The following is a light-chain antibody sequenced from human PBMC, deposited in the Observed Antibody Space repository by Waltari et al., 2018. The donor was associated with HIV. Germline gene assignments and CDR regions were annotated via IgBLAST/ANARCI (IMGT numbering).Light chain of an antibody. J-gene: IGLJ2*01. Sequence: QSALTQPPSASGTPGQRVTISCSGSRPNIGNNYVYWYQQFPGKAPKLLIDRNDPPPSGVPALFSCSKSVTSASLAISGLRSEDEADYHCATWDDSLYSVLFGGGTKVTVL. CDR2: RND. CDR1: RPNIGNNY. V-gene: IGLV1-47*01. CDR3: ATWDDSLYSVL.